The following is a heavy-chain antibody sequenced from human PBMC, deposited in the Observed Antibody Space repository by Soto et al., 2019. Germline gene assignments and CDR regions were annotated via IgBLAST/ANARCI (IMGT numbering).Heavy chain of an antibody. V-gene: IGHV1-18*01. CDR3: AREPRRIADRGFGYWFDP. J-gene: IGHJ5*02. CDR2: ISAYNGNT. Sequence: ASVKVSCKASGGTFSSYTISWVRQAPGQGLEWMGWISAYNGNTNYAQKLQGRVTMTTDTSTSTAYMELRSLRSDDTAVYYCAREPRRIADRGFGYWFDPWGQGTRITVSS. CDR1: GGTFSSYT. D-gene: IGHD6-6*01.